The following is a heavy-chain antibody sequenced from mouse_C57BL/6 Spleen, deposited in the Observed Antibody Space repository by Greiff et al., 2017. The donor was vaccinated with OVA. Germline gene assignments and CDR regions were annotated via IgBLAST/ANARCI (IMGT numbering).Heavy chain of an antibody. CDR2: IRSKSNNYAT. CDR1: GFSFNTYA. D-gene: IGHD4-1*01. CDR3: VRHDWDQAWFAY. Sequence: EVQLQESGGGLVQPKGSLKLSCAASGFSFNTYAMNWVRQAPGKGLEWVARIRSKSNNYATYYADSVKDRFTISRDDSESMLYLQMNNLKTEDTAMYYCVRHDWDQAWFAYWGQGTLVTVSA. V-gene: IGHV10-1*01. J-gene: IGHJ3*01.